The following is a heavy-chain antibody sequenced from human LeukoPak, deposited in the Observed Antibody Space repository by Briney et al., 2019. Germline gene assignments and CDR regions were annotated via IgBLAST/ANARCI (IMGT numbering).Heavy chain of an antibody. Sequence: PGGSLRLSCAASGFTFSSYSMNWVRQAPGKGLEWVSSISSSSSYIYYADSVKGRFTISRDNAKNSLYLQMNSLRAEDTAVYYCARDRHYDSSGYYLGYAFDIWGQGTMVTVSS. J-gene: IGHJ3*02. CDR1: GFTFSSYS. CDR2: ISSSSSYI. CDR3: ARDRHYDSSGYYLGYAFDI. D-gene: IGHD3-22*01. V-gene: IGHV3-21*01.